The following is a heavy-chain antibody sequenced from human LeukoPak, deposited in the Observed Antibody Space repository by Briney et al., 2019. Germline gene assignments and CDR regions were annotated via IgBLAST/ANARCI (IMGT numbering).Heavy chain of an antibody. CDR3: ATGPSGRSYDY. D-gene: IGHD1-14*01. CDR1: GYTFTDYY. Sequence: ASVKVSCKVSGYTFTDYYMHWVQQAPGKGLEWMGLVDPEDGETIYAEKFQGRVTITAHTSTDTAYMALRSLRSEDTAVYYCATGPSGRSYDYWGQGTLVTVSS. CDR2: VDPEDGET. J-gene: IGHJ4*02. V-gene: IGHV1-69-2*01.